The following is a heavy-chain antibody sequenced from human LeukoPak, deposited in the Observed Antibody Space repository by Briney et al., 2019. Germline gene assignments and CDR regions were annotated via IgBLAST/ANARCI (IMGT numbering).Heavy chain of an antibody. V-gene: IGHV4-34*01. CDR2: INQSGST. D-gene: IGHD2-2*01. CDR3: ARGELVIVPAVNYYYYYMDV. J-gene: IGHJ6*03. CDR1: GGSFSGYY. Sequence: SETLSLTCAVYGGSFSGYYWSWIRQPPGKGLEWIGEINQSGSTNYNPSPKSRVTISVDTSKNQFSLKLSSVTAADTAVYYCARGELVIVPAVNYYYYYMDVWGKGTTVTVSS.